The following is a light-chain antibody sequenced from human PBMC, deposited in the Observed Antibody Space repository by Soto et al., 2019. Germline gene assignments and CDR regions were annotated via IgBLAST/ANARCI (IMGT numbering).Light chain of an antibody. CDR3: QQLNAYSLT. Sequence: DIQLTQSPSLLSASVGDRVTITCRASQAISTYLAWYQQASGKAPKLLISAASTLQRGVPSRFSGSGSGTHFTLTISSLQPEDFATCYCQQLNAYSLTFGGGTTVEIK. CDR1: QAISTY. CDR2: AAS. J-gene: IGKJ4*01. V-gene: IGKV1-9*01.